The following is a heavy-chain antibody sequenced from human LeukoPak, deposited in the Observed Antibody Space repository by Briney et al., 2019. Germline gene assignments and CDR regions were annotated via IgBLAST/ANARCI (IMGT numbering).Heavy chain of an antibody. Sequence: SVKVSCKASGGTFSSYAISWVRQAPGQGLEWMGRIIPILGIANYAQKFQGRVTITADESTSTAYMELSSLRSEDTAVYYCARVIMIFGVDSYYFDYWGQGTLVTVSS. D-gene: IGHD3-3*01. CDR1: GGTFSSYA. CDR2: IIPILGIA. CDR3: ARVIMIFGVDSYYFDY. V-gene: IGHV1-69*04. J-gene: IGHJ4*02.